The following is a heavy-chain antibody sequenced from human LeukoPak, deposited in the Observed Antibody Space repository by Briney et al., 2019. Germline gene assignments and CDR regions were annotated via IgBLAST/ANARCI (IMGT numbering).Heavy chain of an antibody. V-gene: IGHV4-34*01. CDR1: VGSFRGYY. CDR3: ARASGSQGMFDY. J-gene: IGHJ4*02. CDR2: INHSGST. Sequence: PSETLSLTRAVSVGSFRGYYWCWICQPPRKGLEWIGEINHSGSTNYNPSLKSRVTISVDTSKNQFSLKLSSVTAADTAVYYCARASGSQGMFDYWGEGTLVTVSS.